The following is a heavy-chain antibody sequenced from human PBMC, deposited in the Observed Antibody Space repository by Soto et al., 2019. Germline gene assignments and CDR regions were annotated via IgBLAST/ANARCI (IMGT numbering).Heavy chain of an antibody. J-gene: IGHJ4*02. D-gene: IGHD2-8*01. CDR1: GFTFSSYG. CDR2: ISYDGSNK. Sequence: QVQLVESGGGVFQPGRSLRLSCAASGFTFSSYGMHWVRQAPGNGLEWVAVISYDGSNKYYADSVKGRFTIARDNSKNTLYLQMNSLRAEDTAVYYCATEPPRVEAMVYAAYWGQGTPVTVST. V-gene: IGHV3-30*03. CDR3: ATEPPRVEAMVYAAY.